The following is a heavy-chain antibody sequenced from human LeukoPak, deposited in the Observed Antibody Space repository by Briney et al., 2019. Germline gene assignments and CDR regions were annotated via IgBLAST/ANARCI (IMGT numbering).Heavy chain of an antibody. CDR2: IYTSGST. Sequence: PSETLSLTCTVSGGSITNYFWSWIRQPAGKGLEWIGRIYTSGSTDYNPSLRSRVTMSVDTSKNQFSLKVWSVTAADTAVYYCARESKSYDGSGFYHDSWGQGTLVPVSA. V-gene: IGHV4-4*07. CDR1: GGSITNYF. CDR3: ARESKSYDGSGFYHDS. J-gene: IGHJ4*02. D-gene: IGHD3-22*01.